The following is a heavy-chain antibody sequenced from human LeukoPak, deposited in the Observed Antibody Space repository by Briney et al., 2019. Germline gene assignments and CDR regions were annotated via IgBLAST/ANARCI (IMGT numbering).Heavy chain of an antibody. CDR3: AKVGGYDFWSGYFHR. V-gene: IGHV3-30*18. D-gene: IGHD3-3*01. J-gene: IGHJ5*02. CDR2: ISYDGSNK. Sequence: GGSLRLSCAASGFTFSSYGMHWARQAPAKGLDWVAVISYDGSNKYYADSVKGRFTISRDNSKNTLYLQMNSLRAEDTAVYYCAKVGGYDFWSGYFHRWGQGTLVTVSS. CDR1: GFTFSSYG.